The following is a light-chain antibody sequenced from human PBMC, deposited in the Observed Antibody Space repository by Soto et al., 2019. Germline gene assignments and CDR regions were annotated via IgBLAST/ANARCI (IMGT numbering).Light chain of an antibody. CDR1: QSVSSY. CDR3: QQRTNWPPT. Sequence: EIVLTQSPATLSLSPGKRVTLSCRASQSVSSYLAWYQQKPGQAPRLLIHDASNRATGIPVRFSGSGSGTDFTLTISSLEPEDFAVYYCQQRTNWPPTFGQWTRLEIK. J-gene: IGKJ5*01. V-gene: IGKV3-11*01. CDR2: DAS.